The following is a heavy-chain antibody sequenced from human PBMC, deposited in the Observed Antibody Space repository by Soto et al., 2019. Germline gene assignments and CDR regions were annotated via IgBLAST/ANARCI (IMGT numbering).Heavy chain of an antibody. CDR3: ARHLSHLRTGWLDP. V-gene: IGHV3-30-3*01. CDR2: ISGDGTNQ. CDR1: GFTFINYA. D-gene: IGHD7-27*01. J-gene: IGHJ5*02. Sequence: QAQLVESGGGVVQPGRSLRLSCRVSGFTFINYAMHWVRQAPGKGLEWVALISGDGTNQYYADSVKGRFTISRDNSRNTLYLKMNSLRADDTAVYXXARHLSHLRTGWLDPWGQGTLVTVSS.